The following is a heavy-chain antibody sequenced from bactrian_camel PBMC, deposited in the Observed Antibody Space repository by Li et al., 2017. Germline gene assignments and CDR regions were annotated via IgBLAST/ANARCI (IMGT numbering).Heavy chain of an antibody. Sequence: HVQLVESGGASMQAGGSLRLTCKASGQMSSDYCMAWFRRTSTKEREGVAMIDKNGMTSYTDSVKGRFTISRDNSGSTLYLEMNNLKPEDTAMYYCAAEKASVIMPLGGALYRPTLWGYWGQGTQVTVS. D-gene: IGHD7*01. CDR2: IDKNGMT. CDR3: AAEKASVIMPLGGALYRPTLWGY. J-gene: IGHJ6*01. V-gene: IGHV3S53*01. CDR1: GQMSSDYC.